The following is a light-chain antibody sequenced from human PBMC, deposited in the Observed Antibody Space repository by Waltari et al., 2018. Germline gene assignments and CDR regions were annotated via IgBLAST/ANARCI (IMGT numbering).Light chain of an antibody. Sequence: QSALTQPASVSGSPGQSVTISFTVTISYIWSYNHVSWYQQYPGQAPKLLIFDVSDRPHGVFDRFYGSKSGNTASLTISGLQAEDEADYYCSSFTTSSSWIFGGGTKLTVL. J-gene: IGLJ2*01. V-gene: IGLV2-14*03. CDR3: SSFTTSSSWI. CDR1: ISYIWSYNH. CDR2: DVS.